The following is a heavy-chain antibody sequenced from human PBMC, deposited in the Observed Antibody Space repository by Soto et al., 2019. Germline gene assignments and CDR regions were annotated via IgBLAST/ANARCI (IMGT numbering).Heavy chain of an antibody. J-gene: IGHJ4*02. Sequence: QVQLVQSGAEVKKPGASVKVSCKASGYTFTGYYMHWVRQAPGQGLEWMGWINPNSGGTNYAQKFQGWXXMXRXXSISTAYMELSRLRSDDTAVYYCAVGLVVPAACDYWGQGTLVTVSS. CDR2: INPNSGGT. V-gene: IGHV1-2*04. D-gene: IGHD2-2*01. CDR1: GYTFTGYY. CDR3: AVGLVVPAACDY.